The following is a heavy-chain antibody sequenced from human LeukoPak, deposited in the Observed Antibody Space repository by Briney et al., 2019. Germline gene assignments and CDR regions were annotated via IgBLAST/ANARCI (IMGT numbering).Heavy chain of an antibody. CDR1: GGSFSGYY. Sequence: SETLSLTCAVYGGSFSGYYWSWIRQPPGKGLEWIGEINHSGSTNYNPSLKSRVTISIDTSKNQFSPKPSSVTAADTAVYYCARVGNRKYYGSGSYYFDYWGQGTLVTVSS. D-gene: IGHD3-10*01. J-gene: IGHJ4*02. CDR3: ARVGNRKYYGSGSYYFDY. CDR2: INHSGST. V-gene: IGHV4-34*01.